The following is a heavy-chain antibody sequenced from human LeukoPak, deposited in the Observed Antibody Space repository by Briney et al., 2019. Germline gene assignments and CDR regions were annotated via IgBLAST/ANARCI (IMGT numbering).Heavy chain of an antibody. Sequence: GGSLRLSCAASGFTFSNYDIFWVRQATGKGLEWVSTIGTGGDTYYPGSVKGRFSISRENAKTSLYLQMNSLRAEDTAVYYCARDLTTIFGVVIIDYWGQGTLVTVSS. CDR2: IGTGGDT. D-gene: IGHD3-3*01. CDR1: GFTFSNYD. V-gene: IGHV3-13*01. J-gene: IGHJ4*02. CDR3: ARDLTTIFGVVIIDY.